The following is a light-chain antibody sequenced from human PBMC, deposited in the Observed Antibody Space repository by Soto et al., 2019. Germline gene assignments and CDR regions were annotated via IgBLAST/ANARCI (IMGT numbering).Light chain of an antibody. Sequence: EIVLTQSPGTLSLSPGDRATLSCRASQSLSGTYLAWYQQKPGQAPRLLIFGASSRATGIPDRFSGSGSGADFTLTISRLEPEDFAVYYCKQYGSSPLTFGPGTKVDIK. CDR1: QSLSGTY. J-gene: IGKJ3*01. CDR3: KQYGSSPLT. V-gene: IGKV3-20*01. CDR2: GAS.